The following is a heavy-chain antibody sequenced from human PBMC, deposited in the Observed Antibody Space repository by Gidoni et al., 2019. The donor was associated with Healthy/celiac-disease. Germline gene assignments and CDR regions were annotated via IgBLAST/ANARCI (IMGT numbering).Heavy chain of an antibody. V-gene: IGHV4-30-2*01. CDR1: GGSINSGGYS. CDR3: ARDVQSKYVPASRWFDP. D-gene: IGHD3-10*02. Sequence: QLQLQESGSGLVKPSQTLSLTCAVSGGSINSGGYSWSWIRQPPGKGLEWIGYIYHSGSTYYNPSLKSRVTISVDRSKNQFSLKLSSVTAADTAVYYCARDVQSKYVPASRWFDPWGQGTLVTVSS. J-gene: IGHJ5*02. CDR2: IYHSGST.